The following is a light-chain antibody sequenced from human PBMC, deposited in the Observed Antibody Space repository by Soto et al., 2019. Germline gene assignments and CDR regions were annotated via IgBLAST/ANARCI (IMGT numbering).Light chain of an antibody. CDR1: QGISNW. V-gene: IGKV1-12*01. J-gene: IGKJ2*01. CDR3: QQAYSLPVT. CDR2: AAS. Sequence: DIQLTQSPSSVSASVGDRVTLTCRASQGISNWLAWYQQKPGKAPKLLISAASTLQGGVPSRFSGSFSGTDFTLTITSLQAEDFATYFCQQAYSLPVTFGQGTQLEIK.